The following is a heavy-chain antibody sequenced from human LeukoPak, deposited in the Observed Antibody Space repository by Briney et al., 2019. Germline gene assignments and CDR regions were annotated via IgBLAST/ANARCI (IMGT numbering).Heavy chain of an antibody. J-gene: IGHJ6*02. Sequence: GGSLRLSCAASGFTFSSCGMHWVRQAPGKGLEWVAVIWYDGSNKYYADSVKGRFTISRDNSKNTLYLQMNSLRAEDTAVYYCARGKIAAAGTWSYYYGMDVWGQGTTVTVSS. CDR3: ARGKIAAAGTWSYYYGMDV. V-gene: IGHV3-33*01. D-gene: IGHD6-13*01. CDR2: IWYDGSNK. CDR1: GFTFSSCG.